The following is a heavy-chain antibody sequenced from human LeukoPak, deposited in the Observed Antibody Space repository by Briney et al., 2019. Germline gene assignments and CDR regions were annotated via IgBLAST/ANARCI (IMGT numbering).Heavy chain of an antibody. D-gene: IGHD3-22*01. CDR3: AREFYYDSSGYRDDAFDI. CDR2: ISYDGSNK. Sequence: GGSLRLSCAASGFTFSSYAMHWVRQAPGKGLEWVAVISYDGSNKYYADSVKGRFTISRDNSKNTLYLQMNSLRAEDTAVYYCAREFYYDSSGYRDDAFDIWGQGTMVTVSS. J-gene: IGHJ3*02. V-gene: IGHV3-30-3*01. CDR1: GFTFSSYA.